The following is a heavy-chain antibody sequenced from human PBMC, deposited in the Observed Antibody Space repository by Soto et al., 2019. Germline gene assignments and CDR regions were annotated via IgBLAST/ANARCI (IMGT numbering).Heavy chain of an antibody. CDR2: IIPIFGTA. Sequence: QVQLVQSGAEVKTPGSSVKVSCKASGGIFTRYDIRWVRQAPGQGLEWMGAIIPIFGTANYAQKFQGRVTITADATTSTAYMELSSLRSEDTAMYYCAINEGRDVSTFDYLGQGTLVTVSS. D-gene: IGHD3-10*02. CDR1: GGIFTRYD. V-gene: IGHV1-69*01. J-gene: IGHJ4*02. CDR3: AINEGRDVSTFDY.